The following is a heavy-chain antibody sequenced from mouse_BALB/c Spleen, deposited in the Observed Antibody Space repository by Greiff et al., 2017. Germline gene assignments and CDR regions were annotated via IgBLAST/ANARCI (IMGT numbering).Heavy chain of an antibody. CDR1: GYTFTSYW. Sequence: LKQPGSELVRPGASVKLSCKASGYTFTSYWMHWVKQRPGQGLEWIGNIYPGSGSTNYDEKFKSKATLTVDTSSSTAYMQLSSLTSEDSAVYYCTTGNSGYFDVWGAGTTVTVSS. CDR3: TTGNSGYFDV. CDR2: IYPGSGST. V-gene: IGHV1S22*01. J-gene: IGHJ1*01. D-gene: IGHD2-1*01.